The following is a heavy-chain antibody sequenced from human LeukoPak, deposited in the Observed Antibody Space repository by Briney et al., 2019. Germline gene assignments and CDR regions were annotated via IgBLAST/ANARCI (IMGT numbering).Heavy chain of an antibody. V-gene: IGHV4-34*01. J-gene: IGHJ4*02. D-gene: IGHD3-9*01. CDR2: INHSGST. CDR3: ARDGWLGYYFDY. CDR1: GGSFSGYY. Sequence: SETLSLTCAVYGGSFSGYYWSWVRQPPGKGLEWIGEINHSGSTNYNPSLKSRVTISVDTSKNQFSLKLSSVTAADKAVYYCARDGWLGYYFDYWGQGALVTVSS.